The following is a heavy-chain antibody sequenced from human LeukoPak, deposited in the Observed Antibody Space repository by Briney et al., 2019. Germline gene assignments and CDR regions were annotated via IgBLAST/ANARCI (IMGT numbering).Heavy chain of an antibody. V-gene: IGHV3-23*01. CDR3: AKDKAIGYCSGGTCSYFDY. CDR2: ISSNGGSA. Sequence: GGSLRLSCAASGFSFSAYAMSWVRQAPGKGLEWVSGISSNGGSAYYATSVKGRFTMSRDNSKNTLSLQMNSLRAEDTAVYYCAKDKAIGYCSGGTCSYFDYWGQGTLVTVSS. CDR1: GFSFSAYA. D-gene: IGHD2-15*01. J-gene: IGHJ4*02.